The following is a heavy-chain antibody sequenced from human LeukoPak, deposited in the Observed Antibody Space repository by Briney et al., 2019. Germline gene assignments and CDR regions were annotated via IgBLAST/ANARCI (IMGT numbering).Heavy chain of an antibody. J-gene: IGHJ4*02. D-gene: IGHD5-18*01. CDR3: ARGGTWIQLWFFDY. Sequence: SETLSLTCTVSGGSISSYYWSWIRQPLGKGLEWIGYIYYSGSTNYNPSLKSRVTISVDTSKNQSSLKLSSVTAADTAVYYCARGGTWIQLWFFDYWGQGTLVTVSS. CDR2: IYYSGST. CDR1: GGSISSYY. V-gene: IGHV4-59*01.